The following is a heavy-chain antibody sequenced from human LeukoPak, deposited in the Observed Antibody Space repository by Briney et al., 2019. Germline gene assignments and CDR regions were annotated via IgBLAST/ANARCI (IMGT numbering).Heavy chain of an antibody. J-gene: IGHJ4*02. Sequence: GGSLRLSCAASGSNFNIYAMSLVRQAPRKGPELASFIMSRDGGTWYTDSVKGRCTISRDNFENVRYLRMHNLRPEDTAVYYCFRYRPNYYGSDGHYYRRDGDYWGQGTLVTVSS. D-gene: IGHD3-22*01. CDR2: IMSRDGGT. CDR3: FRYRPNYYGSDGHYYRRDGDY. V-gene: IGHV3-23*01. CDR1: GSNFNIYA.